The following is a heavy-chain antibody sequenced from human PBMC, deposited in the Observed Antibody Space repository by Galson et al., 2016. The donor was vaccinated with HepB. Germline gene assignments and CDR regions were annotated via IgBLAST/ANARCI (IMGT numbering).Heavy chain of an antibody. CDR1: AGTISITGYF. J-gene: IGHJ4*02. CDR2: ISHSGSA. Sequence: TLSLTCTVSAGTISITGYFWSWIRQLPGGGLEWIGYISHSGSAYLNPSLKSRSTISVDTSKNQFSLDLRSVTAADTAVYFCAQRQGHCSGDSCYYISHTLDHWGQGTLVTVSS. D-gene: IGHD2-15*01. V-gene: IGHV4-31*03. CDR3: AQRQGHCSGDSCYYISHTLDH.